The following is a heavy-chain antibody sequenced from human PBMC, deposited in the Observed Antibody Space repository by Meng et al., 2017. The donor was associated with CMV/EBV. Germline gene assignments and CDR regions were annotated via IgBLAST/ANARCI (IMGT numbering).Heavy chain of an antibody. CDR3: ARVLGQGYLPQLFGKDAFDI. CDR2: IYSGGST. CDR1: GFTVSSNY. Sequence: GGSLRLSCAASGFTVSSNYMSWVRQAPGKGLEWVSVIYSGGSTYYADSVKGRFTISRDNAKNSLYLQMNSLRAEDTAVYYCARVLGQGYLPQLFGKDAFDIWGQGTMVTVSS. V-gene: IGHV3-66*01. D-gene: IGHD3-16*01. J-gene: IGHJ3*02.